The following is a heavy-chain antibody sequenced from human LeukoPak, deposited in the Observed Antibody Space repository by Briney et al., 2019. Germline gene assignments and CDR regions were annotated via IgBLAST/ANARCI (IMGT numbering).Heavy chain of an antibody. Sequence: ASVKVSCKASGYTFTSYDINWVRQATGQGLEWMGWMNPNSGNTGYAQKFQGRVTMTRDTSISTAYMELSRLRSDDTAVYYCARDERLSDGVYDYWGQGTLVTVSS. J-gene: IGHJ4*02. CDR1: GYTFTSYD. CDR2: MNPNSGNT. V-gene: IGHV1-8*02. D-gene: IGHD2-8*01. CDR3: ARDERLSDGVYDY.